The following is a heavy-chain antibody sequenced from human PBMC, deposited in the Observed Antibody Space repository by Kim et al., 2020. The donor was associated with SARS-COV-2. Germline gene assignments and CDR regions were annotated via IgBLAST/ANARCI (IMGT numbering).Heavy chain of an antibody. Sequence: ASVKVSCTASGYTFSDHYMHWVRPAPGQGLEWMGWINPNSGEINYVEKFQDRVTMTRDTFTNTAYIELGRLGSDDTAFYFCARARLTTVVREADFWGQGTLITVSS. V-gene: IGHV1-2*02. J-gene: IGHJ4*02. CDR1: GYTFSDHY. CDR3: ARARLTTVVREADF. CDR2: INPNSGEI. D-gene: IGHD2-21*01.